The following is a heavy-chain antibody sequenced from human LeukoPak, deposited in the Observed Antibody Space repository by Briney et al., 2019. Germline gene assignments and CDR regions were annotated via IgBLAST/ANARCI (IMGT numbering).Heavy chain of an antibody. CDR1: GYSISSGYY. CDR2: IYHSGST. CDR3: ARFDYYDSSGYSHGSLDY. Sequence: SETLSLTCTVSGYSISSGYYWGWIRQPPGKGLEWIGSIYHSGSTYYNPSLKSRVTISVDTSKNQFSLKLSSVTAADTAVYYCARFDYYDSSGYSHGSLDYWGQGTLVTVSS. D-gene: IGHD3-22*01. J-gene: IGHJ4*02. V-gene: IGHV4-38-2*02.